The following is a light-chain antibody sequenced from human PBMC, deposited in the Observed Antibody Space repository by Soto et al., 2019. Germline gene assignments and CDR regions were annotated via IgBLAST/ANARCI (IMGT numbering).Light chain of an antibody. CDR3: SSYAANDNVI. V-gene: IGLV2-8*01. CDR2: EVN. J-gene: IGLJ2*01. Sequence: QSALTQPPSASGSPGQSVAISCTGTSSDVGAYNYVCWYQQHPGKAPKLIIYEVNKRPSGVPDRFSGSKSGNTASLTVSGLQAEDEADYYCSSYAANDNVIFGGGTKVTVL. CDR1: SSDVGAYNY.